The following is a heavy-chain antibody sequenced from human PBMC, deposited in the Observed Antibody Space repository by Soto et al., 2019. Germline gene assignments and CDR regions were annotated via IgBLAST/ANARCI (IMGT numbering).Heavy chain of an antibody. V-gene: IGHV4-59*01. D-gene: IGHD3-9*01. Sequence: QVQLQESGPGLVKPSETLSLTCTVSGGSISGYYWSWIRQPPGKRLEWIGYINYSGSTNYNTSLKSRVTISVDTSREQFSLELDSVTAADTAVYYCARYFDWPSGFAIWGQGTMVTVSS. CDR3: ARYFDWPSGFAI. CDR2: INYSGST. J-gene: IGHJ3*02. CDR1: GGSISGYY.